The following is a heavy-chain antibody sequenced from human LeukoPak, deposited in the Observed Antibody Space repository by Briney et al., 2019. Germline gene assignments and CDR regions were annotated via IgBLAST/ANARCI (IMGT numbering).Heavy chain of an antibody. CDR3: ASGDDYGDYGWYFDL. J-gene: IGHJ2*01. CDR2: ISSSSSYI. Sequence: PGGSLRLSCAASGFTVSSNYMSWVRQAPGKGLEWVSSISSSSSYIYYADSVKGRFTISRDNAKNSLYLQMNSLRAEDTAVYYCASGDDYGDYGWYFDLWGRGTLVTVSS. D-gene: IGHD4-17*01. CDR1: GFTVSSNY. V-gene: IGHV3-21*01.